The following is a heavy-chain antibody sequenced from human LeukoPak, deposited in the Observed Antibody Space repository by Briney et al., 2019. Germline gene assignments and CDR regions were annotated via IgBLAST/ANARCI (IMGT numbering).Heavy chain of an antibody. CDR3: AGAYQGRYFDWLLS. D-gene: IGHD3-9*01. CDR2: IKQDGSEK. Sequence: GGSLRLSCAASGFTFSISAMSWVRQAPGKGLEWVANIKQDGSEKYYVDSVKGRFTISRDNAKNSLYLQMNSLRAEDTAVYYCAGAYQGRYFDWLLSWGQGTLVTVSS. V-gene: IGHV3-7*01. J-gene: IGHJ4*02. CDR1: GFTFSISA.